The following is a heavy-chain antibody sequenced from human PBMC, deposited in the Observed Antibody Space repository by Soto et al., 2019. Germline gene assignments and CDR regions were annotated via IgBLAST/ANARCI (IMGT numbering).Heavy chain of an antibody. D-gene: IGHD6-19*01. CDR3: ARPRQWLVRGYYYYMDV. V-gene: IGHV4-39*01. CDR2: IYYSGST. Sequence: PSETLSLTCTVSGGSISSSSYYWGWIRQPPGKGLEWIGSIYYSGSTYYNPSLKSRVTISIDTSKNQFSLKLSSVTAADTAVYYCARPRQWLVRGYYYYMDVWGKGITVTVSS. J-gene: IGHJ6*03. CDR1: GGSISSSSYY.